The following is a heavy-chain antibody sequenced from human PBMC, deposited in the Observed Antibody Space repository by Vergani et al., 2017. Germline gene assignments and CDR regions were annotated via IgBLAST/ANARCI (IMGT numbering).Heavy chain of an antibody. CDR2: ISGSGGFT. V-gene: IGHV3-23*01. J-gene: IGHJ3*02. CDR3: AKVGRSEVAGTFGAFDI. D-gene: IGHD6-19*01. CDR1: GFTFTNFA. Sequence: EVQLLESGGGLAQPGGSLRLSCAASGFTFTNFAMTWVRQAPGEGLEWVSGISGSGGFTYYADSVKGRFTISRDNSKNTMFLQMNNLRAEDTAVYYCAKVGRSEVAGTFGAFDIWGQGTMVTVSS.